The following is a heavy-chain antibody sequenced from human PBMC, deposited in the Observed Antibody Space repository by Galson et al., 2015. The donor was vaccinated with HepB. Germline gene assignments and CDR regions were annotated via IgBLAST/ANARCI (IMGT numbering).Heavy chain of an antibody. V-gene: IGHV3-23*01. CDR1: GLTFSIYA. CDR2: ISGSGGST. D-gene: IGHD5-24*01. CDR3: AKWARRDGYNFDY. J-gene: IGHJ4*02. Sequence: SLRLSCAASGLTFSIYAMSWVRQAPRKGLEWVSGISGSGGSTWYADSVKGRFTISRDNSKNTLSLQMNSLRAEDTAVYYCAKWARRDGYNFDYWGQGALVTVSS.